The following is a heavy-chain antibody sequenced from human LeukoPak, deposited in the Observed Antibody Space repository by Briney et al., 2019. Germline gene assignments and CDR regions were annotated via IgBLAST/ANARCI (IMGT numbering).Heavy chain of an antibody. D-gene: IGHD4-17*01. Sequence: GGSLRLSCAASGFIFNNYGLVWVRQAPGKGLEWVSAISNDGGGTTYADFVKGRFSVSRDNSKNTLFLHMNSLRAEDTAVYHCARDFYGDYGGNGYWGQGTLVTVSS. CDR2: ISNDGGGT. CDR3: ARDFYGDYGGNGY. J-gene: IGHJ4*02. V-gene: IGHV3-23*01. CDR1: GFIFNNYG.